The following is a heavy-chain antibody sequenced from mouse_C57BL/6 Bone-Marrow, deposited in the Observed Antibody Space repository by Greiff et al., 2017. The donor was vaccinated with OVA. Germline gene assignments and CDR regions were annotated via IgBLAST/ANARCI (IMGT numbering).Heavy chain of an antibody. Sequence: EVQGVESGGGLVQPKGSLKLSCAASGFSFNTYAMNWVRQAPGKGLEWVARIRSKSNNYATYYADSVKDRFTISRDDSESMLYLQMNNLKTEDTAMYYCVSYYYGSRKGYFDVWGTGTTVTVSS. V-gene: IGHV10-1*01. CDR2: IRSKSNNYAT. CDR1: GFSFNTYA. D-gene: IGHD1-1*01. J-gene: IGHJ1*03. CDR3: VSYYYGSRKGYFDV.